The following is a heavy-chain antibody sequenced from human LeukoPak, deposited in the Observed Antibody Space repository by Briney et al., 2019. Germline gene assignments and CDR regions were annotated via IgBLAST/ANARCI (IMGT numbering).Heavy chain of an antibody. V-gene: IGHV3-21*04. Sequence: GGSLRLSCAASGFTFSSYTMNWVRQAPGKGLEWVSSISSSSSYMYYADSVKGRFTISRDNAKNSLYLQMNSLRAEDTAVYYCAREEWAKLKDYWGQGTLVTVSS. D-gene: IGHD3-3*01. CDR3: AREEWAKLKDY. J-gene: IGHJ4*02. CDR1: GFTFSSYT. CDR2: ISSSSSYM.